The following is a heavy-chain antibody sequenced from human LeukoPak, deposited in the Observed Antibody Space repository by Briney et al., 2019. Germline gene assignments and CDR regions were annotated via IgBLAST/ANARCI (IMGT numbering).Heavy chain of an antibody. CDR3: ARDNSVGDTAWWFDP. V-gene: IGHV1-2*02. CDR1: GYTFTGYY. J-gene: IGHJ5*02. CDR2: INPNSDDT. D-gene: IGHD1-26*01. Sequence: ASVKVSCKASGYTFTGYYMHWVRQAPGQGLEWMGWINPNSDDTNYAQKFQGRLSLTRDMSTSTDYMELSSLRSEDTAVYYCARDNSVGDTAWWFDPWGQGTLVTVSS.